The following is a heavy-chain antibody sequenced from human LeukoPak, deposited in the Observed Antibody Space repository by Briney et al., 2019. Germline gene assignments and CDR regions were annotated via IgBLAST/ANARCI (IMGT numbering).Heavy chain of an antibody. CDR1: GFTFSSYA. Sequence: GGSLRLSCAASGFTFSSYAMSWVRQAPGEGLEWVSAISGSGGSTYYADSVKGRFTISRDNSKNALYLQMNSLRAEDTAVYYCAKGVTGTTRVVFGYWGQGTLVTVSS. V-gene: IGHV3-23*01. CDR2: ISGSGGST. CDR3: AKGVTGTTRVVFGY. D-gene: IGHD1-1*01. J-gene: IGHJ4*02.